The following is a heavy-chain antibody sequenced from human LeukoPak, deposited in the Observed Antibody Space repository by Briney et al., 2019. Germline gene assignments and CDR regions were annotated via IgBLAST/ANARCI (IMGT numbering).Heavy chain of an antibody. Sequence: GGSLRLSCAASGFTFSNSGMHWVRQVPGKGLEWVAFIRYDGTNENYGDSVKGRFTISRDSSKNTLYLQMNSLRAEDTAVYYCARAQRRGYYDSSGYYQDYWGQGTLVTVSS. J-gene: IGHJ4*02. V-gene: IGHV3-30*02. CDR3: ARAQRRGYYDSSGYYQDY. CDR2: IRYDGTNE. D-gene: IGHD3-22*01. CDR1: GFTFSNSG.